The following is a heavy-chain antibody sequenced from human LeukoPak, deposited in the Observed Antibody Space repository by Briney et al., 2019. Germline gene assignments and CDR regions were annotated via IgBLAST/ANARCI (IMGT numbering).Heavy chain of an antibody. V-gene: IGHV3-9*01. D-gene: IGHD3-10*01. CDR1: GFTFDDYA. J-gene: IGHJ6*02. Sequence: GRSLRLSCAASGFTFDDYAMHWVRQAPGKGLEWVSGISWNSGSIGYADSGKGRFTISRDNAKNSLYLQMNSLRAEDTALYYCAKDGDSKFGEFHSGMDVWGQGTTVTVSS. CDR2: ISWNSGSI. CDR3: AKDGDSKFGEFHSGMDV.